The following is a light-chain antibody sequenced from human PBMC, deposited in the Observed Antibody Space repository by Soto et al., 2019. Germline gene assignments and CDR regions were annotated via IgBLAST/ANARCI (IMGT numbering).Light chain of an antibody. CDR1: QSVSSN. Sequence: EIVMTQSPATLSVSPGERATLSCRASQSVSSNLAWYQQKPGQAPRLLIYGASTRDTGIPARFSGSGSGTDIHLTIRSLPSEDFAGYYCQQYNNWRPYTFGQGTKLEIK. CDR3: QQYNNWRPYT. CDR2: GAS. V-gene: IGKV3-15*01. J-gene: IGKJ2*01.